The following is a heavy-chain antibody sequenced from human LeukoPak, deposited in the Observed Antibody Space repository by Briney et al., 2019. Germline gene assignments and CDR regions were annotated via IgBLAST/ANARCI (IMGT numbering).Heavy chain of an antibody. CDR2: IRGGGVST. D-gene: IGHD4-11*01. Sequence: PGGSLRLSCVDSGFTFSKYAMRWVRQAPGKGLEWVSAIRGGGVSTYYAASVKGRVTISRYNSKNTLYLQKKRLRGEDTGVYYCAKAVTVASFDFWAQGTLVTVSS. V-gene: IGHV3-23*01. CDR1: GFTFSKYA. J-gene: IGHJ4*02. CDR3: AKAVTVASFDF.